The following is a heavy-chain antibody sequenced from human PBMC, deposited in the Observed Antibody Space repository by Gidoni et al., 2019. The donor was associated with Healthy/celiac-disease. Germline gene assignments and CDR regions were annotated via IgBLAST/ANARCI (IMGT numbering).Heavy chain of an antibody. D-gene: IGHD3-3*01. J-gene: IGHJ6*02. Sequence: QVQLQQWGAGLLKPSETLSLTCAVYGGSFSGYSWSWIRPPPGKGLEWIGEINHSGSTNYNPSLKSRVTISVDTSKNQFSLKLSSVTAADTAVYYCARGRRRSGYYTYYYYGMDVWGQGTTVTVSS. CDR1: GGSFSGYS. V-gene: IGHV4-34*01. CDR3: ARGRRRSGYYTYYYYGMDV. CDR2: INHSGST.